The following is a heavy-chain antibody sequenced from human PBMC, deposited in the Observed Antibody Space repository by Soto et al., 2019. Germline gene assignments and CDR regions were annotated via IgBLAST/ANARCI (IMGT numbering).Heavy chain of an antibody. J-gene: IGHJ4*02. CDR1: GFTFGSYW. CDR3: ARIPHDYGDYCFDY. D-gene: IGHD4-17*01. Sequence: GGSLRLCCAASGFTFGSYWMSWVRQAPGKGLEWVANIKQDGSEKYYVDSVKGRFTISRDNAKNSLYLQMNSLRAEDTAVYYCARIPHDYGDYCFDYWGQGTLVTVSS. V-gene: IGHV3-7*01. CDR2: IKQDGSEK.